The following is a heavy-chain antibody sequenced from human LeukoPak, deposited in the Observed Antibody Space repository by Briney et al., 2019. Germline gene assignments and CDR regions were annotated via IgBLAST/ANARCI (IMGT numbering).Heavy chain of an antibody. V-gene: IGHV4-34*01. CDR2: INQSGST. CDR3: AKGAGGFSYYNWFDP. Sequence: SETLSLTCAVYGGSFSGYHWSWIRQPPRKGLEWIGEINQSGSTNYNPSLKSRVTISVDTSKNQFSLKLASVTAADTAIYYCAKGAGGFSYYNWFDPWGQGTLVTVSS. CDR1: GGSFSGYH. D-gene: IGHD5-18*01. J-gene: IGHJ5*02.